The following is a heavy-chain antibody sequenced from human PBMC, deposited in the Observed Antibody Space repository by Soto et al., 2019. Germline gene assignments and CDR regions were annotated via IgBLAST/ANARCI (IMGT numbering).Heavy chain of an antibody. V-gene: IGHV3-30*18. CDR1: GFIFRNYA. CDR2: VSFDGGNE. Sequence: GGSLRLSCVASGFIFRNYAMHWVRQAPGKGPEWVAVVSFDGGNEYYADSVKGRFTISRDNSQNTLFLRMNSLRTEDTAVYYCAKARSGWQTSLASWGQGTQVTVSS. J-gene: IGHJ4*02. D-gene: IGHD6-19*01. CDR3: AKARSGWQTSLAS.